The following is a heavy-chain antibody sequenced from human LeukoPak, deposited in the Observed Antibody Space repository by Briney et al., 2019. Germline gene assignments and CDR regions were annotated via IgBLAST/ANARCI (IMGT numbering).Heavy chain of an antibody. CDR2: IKQDGSEK. J-gene: IGHJ6*03. CDR3: ARDSGSWELLYYYYMDV. CDR1: GFAFSSYL. V-gene: IGHV3-7*01. D-gene: IGHD1-26*01. Sequence: GGSLRLSCAASGFAFSSYLMSWVRQAPGKGLEWVAIIKQDGSEKYYVDSVKGRFTISRDNAKNSLYLQMNSLRAEDTAVYYCARDSGSWELLYYYYMDVWGKGTTVTVSS.